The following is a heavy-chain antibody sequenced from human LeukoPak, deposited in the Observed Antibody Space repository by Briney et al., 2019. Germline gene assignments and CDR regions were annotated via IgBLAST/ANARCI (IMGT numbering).Heavy chain of an antibody. J-gene: IGHJ6*02. CDR1: GFTFSSYA. V-gene: IGHV3-30*04. D-gene: IGHD2-2*01. CDR2: ISNDGNNK. Sequence: PGGSLRLSCAASGFTFSSYAMSWVRQVPGKGLEWVAVISNDGNNKYYGDSVKGRFTISRDNSKNTLYLLMNSLRVDDTALYYCARGQYCSGTSCYGYYYYYNMDVWGQGTTVTVSS. CDR3: ARGQYCSGTSCYGYYYYYNMDV.